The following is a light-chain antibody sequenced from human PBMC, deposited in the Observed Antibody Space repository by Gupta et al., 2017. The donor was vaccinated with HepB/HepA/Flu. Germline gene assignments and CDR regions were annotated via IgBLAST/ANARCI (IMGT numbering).Light chain of an antibody. CDR1: QDINTY. V-gene: IGKV1-39*01. Sequence: DIQMTQSPSSLSASVRDRVTITCRASQDINTYLNWYKHKLGEAPRLLIYGASIMHSGVPSRFSGSGSGTYFTLTISSLQPEDFATYFCQQSYSSPRTFGQGTKVEIK. CDR2: GAS. J-gene: IGKJ1*01. CDR3: QQSYSSPRT.